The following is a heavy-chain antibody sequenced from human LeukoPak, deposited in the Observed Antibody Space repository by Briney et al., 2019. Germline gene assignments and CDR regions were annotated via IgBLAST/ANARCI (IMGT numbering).Heavy chain of an antibody. Sequence: GGSLRLSCAASGFTFSSYWMSWVRQAPGKGLEWVSSISGSGAGTYYADSVKGRFTISRDNSKNTLYVQMKSLGAEDTALYYCARVRGGNRGDAFDIWGQGTMVTVSS. CDR3: ARVRGGNRGDAFDI. CDR2: ISGSGAGT. J-gene: IGHJ3*02. CDR1: GFTFSSYW. D-gene: IGHD4-23*01. V-gene: IGHV3-23*01.